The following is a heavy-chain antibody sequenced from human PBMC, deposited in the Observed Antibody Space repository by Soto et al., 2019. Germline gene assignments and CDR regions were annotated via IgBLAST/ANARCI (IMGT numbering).Heavy chain of an antibody. D-gene: IGHD3-16*01. CDR2: ISWDGDST. CDR3: AKDNRAKWLDVWGESFDV. Sequence: EVQLVESGGAVVQPGGSLRLSCAASGFTFDDYPMHWVRQAPGKGLEWVSLISWDGDSTSLADSVKGRFNVSRDNNKNSLYRQMNSLRNEDTALYFCAKDNRAKWLDVWGESFDVWGQETMVTVSS. J-gene: IGHJ3*01. CDR1: GFTFDDYP. V-gene: IGHV3-43*01.